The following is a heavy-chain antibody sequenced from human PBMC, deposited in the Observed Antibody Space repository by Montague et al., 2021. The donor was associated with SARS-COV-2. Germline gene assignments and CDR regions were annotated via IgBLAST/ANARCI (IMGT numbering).Heavy chain of an antibody. CDR3: ARDQTVLEWIWYGMDV. J-gene: IGHJ6*02. CDR2: IDHSGNI. D-gene: IGHD3-3*01. CDR1: GGSFSTYY. V-gene: IGHV4-34*01. Sequence: SETLSLTCAVYGGSFSTYYWSWIRQSPGKGLEWIGNIDHSGNINXNPSLKSRVSISVDTSSSQFSLYLTSVTTADAAVYYCARDQTVLEWIWYGMDVWGPGTPVTVSS.